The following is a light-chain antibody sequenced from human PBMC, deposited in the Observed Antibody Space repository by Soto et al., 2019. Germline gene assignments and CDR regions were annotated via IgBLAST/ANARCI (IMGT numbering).Light chain of an antibody. Sequence: DIQMTQSPTSLSASVGDRVTITCRASQGIRNFVAWYQQKPGKAPKLLIYAASTLQSGVPSRFSGSGSGTDFALTINSLRAEDVATYSCQKYSSVPVFGPGTKVEI. CDR2: AAS. J-gene: IGKJ3*01. CDR3: QKYSSVPV. V-gene: IGKV1-27*01. CDR1: QGIRNF.